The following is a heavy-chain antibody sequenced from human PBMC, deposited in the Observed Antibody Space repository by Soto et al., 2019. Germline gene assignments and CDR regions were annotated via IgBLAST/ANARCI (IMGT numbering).Heavy chain of an antibody. CDR2: IKQDGSEK. V-gene: IGHV3-7*01. Sequence: GGSLRLSCAASGFTFSSYAMSWVRQAPGKGLEWVANIKQDGSEKYYVDSVKGRFTISRDNAKNSLYLQMNSLRAEDTAVYYCARGPYSSSWYRPTLYYGMDVWGQGTTVTVSS. D-gene: IGHD6-13*01. J-gene: IGHJ6*02. CDR1: GFTFSSYA. CDR3: ARGPYSSSWYRPTLYYGMDV.